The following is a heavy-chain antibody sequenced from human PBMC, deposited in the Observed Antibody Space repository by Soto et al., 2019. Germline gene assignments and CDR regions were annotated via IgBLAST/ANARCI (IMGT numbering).Heavy chain of an antibody. Sequence: PGGSLRLSCAASGFTFSSYAMSWVRQAPGKGLEWVAVISYDGSNKYYADSVKGRFTISRDNSKNTLYLQMNSLRAEDTAVYYCARDAPNDAGDYDYYYGMDVWGQGTTVTVSS. V-gene: IGHV3-30-3*01. CDR2: ISYDGSNK. CDR1: GFTFSSYA. CDR3: ARDAPNDAGDYDYYYGMDV. J-gene: IGHJ6*02. D-gene: IGHD4-17*01.